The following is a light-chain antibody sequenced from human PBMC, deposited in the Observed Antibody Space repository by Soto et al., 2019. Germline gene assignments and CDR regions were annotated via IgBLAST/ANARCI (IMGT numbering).Light chain of an antibody. V-gene: IGKV1-5*01. J-gene: IGKJ1*01. CDR3: QQGWT. Sequence: DIQMTQSPSTLSASVGDRVTITCRASQSISSWLAWYQQKPGKAPKLLIYDASSLESGVPSRFSGSGSGTEFTLTISSLQHDDFATYYCQQGWTFGQGTKV. CDR2: DAS. CDR1: QSISSW.